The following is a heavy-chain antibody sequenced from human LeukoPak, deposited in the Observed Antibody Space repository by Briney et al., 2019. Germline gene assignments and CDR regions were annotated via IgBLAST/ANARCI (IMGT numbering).Heavy chain of an antibody. CDR2: IKHDASEK. CDR1: GFIFSDFS. J-gene: IGHJ4*02. D-gene: IGHD1-1*01. V-gene: IGHV3-7*01. CDR3: ARHNYYQFDY. Sequence: GGSLRLSYTASGFIFSDFSMTWVRQAPGKGLEWVANIKHDASEKYYAESMRGRVTISRDNAKNSLYLQIDSLTTEDTAIYFCARHNYYQFDYWGQGTLVTASS.